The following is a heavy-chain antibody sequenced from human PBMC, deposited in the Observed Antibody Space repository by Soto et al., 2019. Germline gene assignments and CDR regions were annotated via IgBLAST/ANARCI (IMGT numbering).Heavy chain of an antibody. Sequence: GGSLRLSCAASGFTFSTYDMFWVRQGTGKGLEWVSAIGTKADPFYPDSVKGRFTISRENAKNSLYLQMNSLRAGDTAVYYCARSPSGSFPSGNAFDLWGQGTMVTV. CDR3: ARSPSGSFPSGNAFDL. CDR2: IGTKADP. V-gene: IGHV3-13*05. D-gene: IGHD1-26*01. J-gene: IGHJ3*01. CDR1: GFTFSTYD.